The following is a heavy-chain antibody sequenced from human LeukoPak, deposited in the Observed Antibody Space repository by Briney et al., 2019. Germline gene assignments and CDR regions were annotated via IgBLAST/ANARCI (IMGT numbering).Heavy chain of an antibody. CDR1: GYTFANYG. CDR3: ARATEYRSGWLDYYYYSYMDV. J-gene: IGHJ6*03. CDR2: ISASKGVT. V-gene: IGHV1-18*01. Sequence: ASVKVSCKASGYTFANYGISWVRQAPGQGLEWMGWISASKGVTNYAQKFQGRVTMTTDTSTSTAYMELRSLLSDDAAVYYCARATEYRSGWLDYYYYSYMDVWGKGTTVTISS. D-gene: IGHD6-19*01.